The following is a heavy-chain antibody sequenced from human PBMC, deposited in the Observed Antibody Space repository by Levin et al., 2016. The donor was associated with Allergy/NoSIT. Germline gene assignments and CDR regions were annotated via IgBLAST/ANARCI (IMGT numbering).Heavy chain of an antibody. J-gene: IGHJ4*02. D-gene: IGHD1-26*01. CDR2: IYYSGST. CDR3: ARGYSGSYYSWVWFDY. Sequence: WIRQPPGKGLEWIGYIYYSGSTYYNPSLKSRVTISVDTSKNQFSLKLSSVTAADTAVYYCARGYSGSYYSWVWFDYWGQGTLVTVSS. V-gene: IGHV4-31*02.